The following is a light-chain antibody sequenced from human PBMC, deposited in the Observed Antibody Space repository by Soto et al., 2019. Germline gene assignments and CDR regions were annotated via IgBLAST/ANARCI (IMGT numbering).Light chain of an antibody. Sequence: EIVMTQSPATLSVSAGERVTLSCRASQSVSSNLAWYQQKPGQAPRLLIYGASTRATGIPARFSGSESGTDFTLTISRLQSEDFAVYYCQQYNNWPPLTFGGGTKVEIK. CDR1: QSVSSN. CDR2: GAS. J-gene: IGKJ4*01. CDR3: QQYNNWPPLT. V-gene: IGKV3D-15*01.